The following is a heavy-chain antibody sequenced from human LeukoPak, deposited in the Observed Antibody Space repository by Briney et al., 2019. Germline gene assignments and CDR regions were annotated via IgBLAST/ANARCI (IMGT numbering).Heavy chain of an antibody. Sequence: PSETLSLTCAVYGGSFSGYYWSWIRQPPGKGLEWIGEINHSGSTNYNPSLKSRVTISVDTSKNQISLKLSSVTAADTAVYYCARLFPVVRGVSDYWGQGTLVTVSS. D-gene: IGHD3-10*01. CDR2: INHSGST. V-gene: IGHV4-34*01. J-gene: IGHJ4*02. CDR3: ARLFPVVRGVSDY. CDR1: GGSFSGYY.